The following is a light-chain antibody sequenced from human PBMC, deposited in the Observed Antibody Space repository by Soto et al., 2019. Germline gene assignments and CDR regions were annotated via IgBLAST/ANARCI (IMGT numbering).Light chain of an antibody. CDR1: SSDVGGYNY. CDR3: SSYASISTLDVV. CDR2: DVS. Sequence: QSALTQPASVSGSPGQSITISCTGTSSDVGGYNYVSWYQQLPGKAPKLMIYDVSNRPSGVSNRFSGSKSGNTASLTISGLQAEDEADYYCSSYASISTLDVVFGGGTKLTVL. V-gene: IGLV2-14*01. J-gene: IGLJ2*01.